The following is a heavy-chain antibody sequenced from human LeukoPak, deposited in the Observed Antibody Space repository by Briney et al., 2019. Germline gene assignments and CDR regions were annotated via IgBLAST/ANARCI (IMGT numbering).Heavy chain of an antibody. V-gene: IGHV4-34*10. J-gene: IGHJ4*02. Sequence: SETLSLTCAVYGGSFSDYDWSWIRQPPGKGLEWIGGISHSGTTNCDPSLKSRISMSIDTSRSQFSLNLRSVTAADTAVYYCARYVPVRTGTTRASFDYWGLGTLVTVSS. CDR1: GGSFSDYD. CDR2: ISHSGTT. D-gene: IGHD1-1*01. CDR3: ARYVPVRTGTTRASFDY.